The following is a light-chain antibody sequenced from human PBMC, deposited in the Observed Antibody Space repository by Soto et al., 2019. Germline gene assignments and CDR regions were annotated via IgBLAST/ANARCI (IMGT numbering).Light chain of an antibody. J-gene: IGLJ7*01. CDR2: RNN. Sequence: QPVLTQPPSASGTPGQRVTISCSGRSSNIGSNYVYWYRQLPGTAPKLLIYRNNQRPSGVPDRFSGSKSGTSASLAISGLRSEDEADYYCAAWDDSLSGALFGGGTQLTVL. CDR3: AAWDDSLSGAL. V-gene: IGLV1-47*01. CDR1: SSNIGSNY.